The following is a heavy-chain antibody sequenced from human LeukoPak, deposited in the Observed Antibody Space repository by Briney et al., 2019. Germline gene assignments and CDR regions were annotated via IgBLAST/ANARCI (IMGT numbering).Heavy chain of an antibody. J-gene: IGHJ5*02. Sequence: KPSETLSLTCAVYGGSFSGYHWSWIRQPPGKGLEWIGEINHSGSTNYNPSLKSRVTISVDTSKNQFSLKLSSVTAADTAVYYCARDYGSGSYLGWFDPWGQGTLVTVSS. CDR2: INHSGST. D-gene: IGHD3-10*01. V-gene: IGHV4-34*01. CDR3: ARDYGSGSYLGWFDP. CDR1: GGSFSGYH.